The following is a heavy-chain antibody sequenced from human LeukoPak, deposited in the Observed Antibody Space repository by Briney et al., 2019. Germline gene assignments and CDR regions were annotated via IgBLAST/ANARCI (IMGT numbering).Heavy chain of an antibody. V-gene: IGHV2-70*04. CDR2: IDWDDDK. CDR3: ARALSGIAVAGTADAFDI. D-gene: IGHD6-19*01. Sequence: SGPTLVNPTQTLTLTCTFSGFSLSTSGMRVSWIRQPPGKALEWLARIDWDDDKFYSTSLKTRLTISKDTSKNQVVLTMTNMDPVDTATNYCARALSGIAVAGTADAFDIWGQGTMVTVSS. J-gene: IGHJ3*02. CDR1: GFSLSTSGMR.